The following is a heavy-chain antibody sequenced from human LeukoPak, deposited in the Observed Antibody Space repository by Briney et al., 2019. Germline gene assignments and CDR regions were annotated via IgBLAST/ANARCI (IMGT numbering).Heavy chain of an antibody. V-gene: IGHV3-30*02. J-gene: IGHJ4*02. D-gene: IGHD3-22*01. CDR3: AKRVGDYYDSSGYSSH. CDR1: GFTFSSYG. Sequence: GASLRLSCAASGFTFSSYGMHWVRQAPGKGLKWVAFIRYDGSNKYYADSVKGRFTISRDNSKNTLYLQMNSLRAEDTAVYYCAKRVGDYYDSSGYSSHWGQGTLVTVSS. CDR2: IRYDGSNK.